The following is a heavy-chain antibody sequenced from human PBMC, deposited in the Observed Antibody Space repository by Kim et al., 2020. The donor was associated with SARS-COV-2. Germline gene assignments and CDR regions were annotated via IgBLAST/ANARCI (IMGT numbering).Heavy chain of an antibody. Sequence: YHADSGKGRFTISRQHSKNTLYLQMNSLRAEDTAVYYCVRGIRSEDAFDIWGQGPMVTVSS. J-gene: IGHJ3*02. CDR3: VRGIRSEDAFDI. D-gene: IGHD3-10*01. V-gene: IGHV3-53*04.